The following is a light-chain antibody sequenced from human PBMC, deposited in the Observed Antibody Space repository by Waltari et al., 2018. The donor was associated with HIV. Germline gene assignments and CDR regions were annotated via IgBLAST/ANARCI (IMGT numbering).Light chain of an antibody. CDR3: YCPPDNNLGI. J-gene: IGLJ2*01. CDR1: VLTAKY. Sequence: YELTQPSSVSVSPGQTARITCSGDVLTAKYARWCQQKAGQAPVLVIYKDTERPPGIPERFSGSTSGTTITLTIRGAQVEDEADYYCYCPPDNNLGIFGGGTRLTVL. CDR2: KDT. V-gene: IGLV3-27*01.